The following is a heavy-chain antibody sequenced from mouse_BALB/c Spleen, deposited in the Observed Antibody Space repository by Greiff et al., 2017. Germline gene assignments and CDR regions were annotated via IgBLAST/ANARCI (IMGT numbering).Heavy chain of an antibody. CDR2: IYPYNGGT. CDR3: ARTGTFYWYFDV. J-gene: IGHJ1*01. Sequence: DVQLQESGPELVKPGASVKISCKASGYTFTDYNMHWVKQSHGKSLEWIGYIYPYNGGTGYNQKFKSKATLTVDNSSSTAYMELRSLTSEDSAVYYCARTGTFYWYFDVWGAGTTVTVSS. CDR1: GYTFTDYN. D-gene: IGHD4-1*01. V-gene: IGHV1S29*02.